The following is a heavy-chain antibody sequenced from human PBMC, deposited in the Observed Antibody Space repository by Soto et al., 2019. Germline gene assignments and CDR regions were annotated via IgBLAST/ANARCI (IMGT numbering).Heavy chain of an antibody. V-gene: IGHV5-51*01. D-gene: IGHD3-10*01. CDR2: INPGDSDT. Sequence: GESLKISCEGSGYSFTSYWIGWVRQMPGKGLEGMGIINPGDSDTRYSPSFQGQVTISADKSISTAYLQWSSLKASDTAMYYCARVQMDYYGSGNFYYYYYGMDVWSQGTTVTVSS. CDR1: GYSFTSYW. CDR3: ARVQMDYYGSGNFYYYYYGMDV. J-gene: IGHJ6*02.